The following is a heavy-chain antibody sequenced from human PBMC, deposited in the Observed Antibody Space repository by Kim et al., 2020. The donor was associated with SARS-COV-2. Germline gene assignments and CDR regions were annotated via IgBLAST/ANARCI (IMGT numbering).Heavy chain of an antibody. Sequence: GGSLRLSCAASGFTFSSYAIDWVRQAPGKGLEWVSSISGRGGSTYYADSVKGRFTISRDNSKNTVYLQMNSLRAEDTAVYYCAKGATVVSLSDYWGQGTRVTVSS. J-gene: IGHJ4*02. CDR2: ISGRGGST. V-gene: IGHV3-23*01. CDR1: GFTFSSYA. CDR3: AKGATVVSLSDY. D-gene: IGHD2-15*01.